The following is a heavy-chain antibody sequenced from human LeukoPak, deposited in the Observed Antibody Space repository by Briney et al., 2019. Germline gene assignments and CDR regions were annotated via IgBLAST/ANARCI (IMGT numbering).Heavy chain of an antibody. CDR2: IRSKANSYAT. D-gene: IGHD5-12*01. Sequence: GGSLRLSCAASGFTFSSYSMNWVRQASGKGLEWVGRIRSKANSYATAYAASVKGRFTISRDDSKNTAYLQMNSLKTEDTAVYYCTTRDIVATKTSDYWGQGTLVTVSS. V-gene: IGHV3-73*01. CDR3: TTRDIVATKTSDY. J-gene: IGHJ4*02. CDR1: GFTFSSYS.